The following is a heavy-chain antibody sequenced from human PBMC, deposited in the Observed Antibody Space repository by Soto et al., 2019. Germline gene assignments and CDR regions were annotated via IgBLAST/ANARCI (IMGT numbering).Heavy chain of an antibody. Sequence: GALRVCCAASVLRCGSYALSWVRQAPGKGLEWVSTISGSDGKTFYADSVKGRFSISRDTSQSTLYLQMNSLRADDTAMYYCARWSYLDYWGQGTRVTVPS. CDR2: ISGSDGKT. V-gene: IGHV3-23*01. CDR1: VLRCGSYA. CDR3: ARWSYLDY. J-gene: IGHJ4*02. D-gene: IGHD3-3*01.